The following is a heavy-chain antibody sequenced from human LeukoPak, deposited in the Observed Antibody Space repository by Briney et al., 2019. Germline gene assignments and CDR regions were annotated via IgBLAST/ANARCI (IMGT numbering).Heavy chain of an antibody. CDR2: ISSSSSYI. Sequence: PGGSLRLSCAASGFTFDDYAMHWVRQAPGKGLEWVSSISSSSSYIYYADSVKGRFTISRDNAKNSLYLQMNSLRAEDTAVYYCARADHYYYYYMDVWGKGTTVTVSS. CDR3: ARADHYYYYYMDV. J-gene: IGHJ6*03. V-gene: IGHV3-21*01. CDR1: GFTFDDYA.